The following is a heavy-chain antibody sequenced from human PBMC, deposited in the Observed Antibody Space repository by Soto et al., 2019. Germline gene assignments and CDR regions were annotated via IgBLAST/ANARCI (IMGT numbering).Heavy chain of an antibody. D-gene: IGHD4-17*01. V-gene: IGHV4-59*01. CDR2: IYYSGST. Sequence: PSETLSLTCTVSGGSISSYYWSWIRQPPGKGLEWIGYIYYSGSTNYNPSLKSRVTISVDTSKNQFSLKLSSVTAADTAVYYCARDVGTVTTNFDYWGQGTLVTVSS. CDR3: ARDVGTVTTNFDY. CDR1: GGSISSYY. J-gene: IGHJ4*02.